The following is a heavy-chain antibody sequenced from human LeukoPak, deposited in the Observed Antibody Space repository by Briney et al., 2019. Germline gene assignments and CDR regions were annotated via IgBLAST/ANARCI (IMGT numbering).Heavy chain of an antibody. D-gene: IGHD3-3*01. Sequence: GGSLRLSCAASGFTFSSYAMSWVRQAPGKGLEWVSAISGSGGSTYYADSVKGRFTISRDNSKNTLYLQMNSLRAEDTAVYYCAKDFNEVYDFWSGRPFYYYYMDVWGKGTTVTVSS. J-gene: IGHJ6*03. CDR1: GFTFSSYA. CDR3: AKDFNEVYDFWSGRPFYYYYMDV. CDR2: ISGSGGST. V-gene: IGHV3-23*01.